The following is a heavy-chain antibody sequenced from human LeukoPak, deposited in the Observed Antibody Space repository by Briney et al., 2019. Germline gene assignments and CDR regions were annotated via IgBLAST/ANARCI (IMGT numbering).Heavy chain of an antibody. J-gene: IGHJ6*03. CDR3: ARLDGAGTYIYYYYMDV. CDR2: IKQDGSEK. CDR1: GVTFSSYW. D-gene: IGHD3-10*01. V-gene: IGHV3-7*01. Sequence: PGGSLRLSCGASGVTFSSYWMSSVCQAPGKGLEWVANIKQDGSEKYYVDSVKGRFTISRDNAKNSLYLQMNSLRAEDTAVYYCARLDGAGTYIYYYYMDVWGKGTTVTVSS.